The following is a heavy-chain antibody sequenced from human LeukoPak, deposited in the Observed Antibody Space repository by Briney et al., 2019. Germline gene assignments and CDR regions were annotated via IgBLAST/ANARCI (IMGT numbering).Heavy chain of an antibody. CDR2: ISSSGSTI. Sequence: GGSLRLSCAASGSTFSDYYMSWIRQAPGKGLEWVSYISSSGSTIYYADSVKGRFTIPRDNAKNSLYLQMNSLRAEDTAVYYCASEVGAKGDDYWGQGTLVTVSS. CDR3: ASEVGAKGDDY. V-gene: IGHV3-11*04. D-gene: IGHD1-26*01. CDR1: GSTFSDYY. J-gene: IGHJ4*02.